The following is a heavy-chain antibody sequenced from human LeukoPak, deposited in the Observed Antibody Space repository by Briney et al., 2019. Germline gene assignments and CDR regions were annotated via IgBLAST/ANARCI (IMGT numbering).Heavy chain of an antibody. CDR2: ICSGGST. J-gene: IGHJ3*02. D-gene: IGHD4-17*01. V-gene: IGHV3-66*01. Sequence: GGSLRLSCAASGFTVSSNYMSWVRQAPGKGLEWVSVICSGGSTYYADSVKGRFTISRDNSKNTLYLQMNSLRAEDTAVYYCARDSDYGDYGDAFDIWGQGTMVTVSS. CDR3: ARDSDYGDYGDAFDI. CDR1: GFTVSSNY.